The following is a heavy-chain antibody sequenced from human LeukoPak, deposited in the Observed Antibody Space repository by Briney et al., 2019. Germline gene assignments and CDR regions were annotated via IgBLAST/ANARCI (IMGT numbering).Heavy chain of an antibody. J-gene: IGHJ6*02. D-gene: IGHD6-19*01. CDR3: ARRGSGWYAGYYYGMDV. CDR1: GYSFTSYW. Sequence: GESLKISCKGSGYSFTSYWIGWVRQMPGKGLEWMGIIYPGDPDTRYSPSFQGQVTISADKSISTAYLQWSSLKASDTAMYYCARRGSGWYAGYYYGMDVWGQGTTVTVSS. V-gene: IGHV5-51*01. CDR2: IYPGDPDT.